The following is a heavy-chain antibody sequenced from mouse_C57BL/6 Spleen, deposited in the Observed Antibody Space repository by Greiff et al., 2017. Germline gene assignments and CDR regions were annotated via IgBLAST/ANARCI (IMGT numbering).Heavy chain of an antibody. V-gene: IGHV5-4*01. CDR1: GFTFSSYA. D-gene: IGHD6-1*01. Sequence: EVQRVESGGGLVKPGGSLKLSCAASGFTFSSYAMSWVRQTPEKRLEWVATISDGGSYTYYPDNVKGRFTISRDNAKNNLYLQMSHLKSEDTAMYYCARAPATGYFDVWGTGTTVTVSS. CDR2: ISDGGSYT. CDR3: ARAPATGYFDV. J-gene: IGHJ1*03.